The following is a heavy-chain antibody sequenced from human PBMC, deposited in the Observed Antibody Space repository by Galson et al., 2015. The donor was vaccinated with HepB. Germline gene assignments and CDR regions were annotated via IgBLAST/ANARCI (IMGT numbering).Heavy chain of an antibody. V-gene: IGHV3-30*02. CDR3: AKGDTWLRSPFDY. D-gene: IGHD5-12*01. J-gene: IGHJ4*02. CDR1: GFTFSSYG. CDR2: IRYDGSRK. Sequence: SLRLSCAASGFTFSSYGMHWVRQAPGKGLEWVAFIRYDGSRKFYADSVKGRITVSRDNSKSTLSLEMNSLREEDTAVYYCAKGDTWLRSPFDYWGQGILVTVSS.